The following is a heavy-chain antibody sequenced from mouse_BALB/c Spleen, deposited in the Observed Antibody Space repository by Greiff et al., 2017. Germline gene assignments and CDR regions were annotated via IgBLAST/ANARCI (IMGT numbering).Heavy chain of an antibody. CDR3: ARELGRRDAMDY. V-gene: IGHV5-9-4*01. J-gene: IGHJ4*01. Sequence: EVNVVESGGGLVKPGGSLKLSCAASGFTFSSYAMSWVRQSPEKRLEWVAEISSGGSYTYYPDTVTGRFTISRDNAKNTLYLEMSSLRSEDTAMYYCARELGRRDAMDYWGQGTSVTVSS. D-gene: IGHD4-1*01. CDR2: ISSGGSYT. CDR1: GFTFSSYA.